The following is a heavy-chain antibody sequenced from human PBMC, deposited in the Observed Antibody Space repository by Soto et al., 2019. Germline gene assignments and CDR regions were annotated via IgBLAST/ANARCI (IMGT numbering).Heavy chain of an antibody. CDR1: GGSFSGYY. J-gene: IGHJ4*02. V-gene: IGHV4-34*01. D-gene: IGHD3-10*01. Sequence: QVQLQQWGAGLLKPSETLSLTCAVYGGSFSGYYWTWIRQPPGTGLEWVGEINHSGSTNYNPSLKSRVTISVDTSQNQFSLKLTSVTAADTAVYYCARDKITCLFDYWGQGTLVTVSS. CDR3: ARDKITCLFDY. CDR2: INHSGST.